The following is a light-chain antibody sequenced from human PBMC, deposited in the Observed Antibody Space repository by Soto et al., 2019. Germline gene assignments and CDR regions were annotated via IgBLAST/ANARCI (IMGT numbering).Light chain of an antibody. CDR1: QSVSSTF. V-gene: IGKV3-20*01. Sequence: EIVLTQSPGTLSLSPGERATLSCRASQSVSSTFLTWYQQKPGQAPRLLIYGASSRATGIPDRFSGSGSGTDFTLTISSLQPEDFGTYFCLQDHTWPWTLGQGSRVAI. J-gene: IGKJ1*01. CDR3: LQDHTWPWT. CDR2: GAS.